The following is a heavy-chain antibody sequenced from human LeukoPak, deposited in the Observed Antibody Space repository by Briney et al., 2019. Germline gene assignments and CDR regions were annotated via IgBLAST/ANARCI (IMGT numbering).Heavy chain of an antibody. D-gene: IGHD3-9*01. J-gene: IGHJ3*02. CDR2: ISAYNGNT. V-gene: IGHV1-18*01. CDR3: ARGARGYYDILTGYYVAFDI. Sequence: ASVKVSCKASGGTFSIYAISWVRQAPGQGLEWMGWISAYNGNTNYAQKLQGRVTMTTDTSTSTAYMELRSLRSDDTAVYYCARGARGYYDILTGYYVAFDIWGQGTMVTVSS. CDR1: GGTFSIYA.